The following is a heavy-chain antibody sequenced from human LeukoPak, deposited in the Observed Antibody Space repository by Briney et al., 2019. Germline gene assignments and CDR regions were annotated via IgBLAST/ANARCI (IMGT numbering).Heavy chain of an antibody. J-gene: IGHJ4*02. D-gene: IGHD6-19*01. Sequence: PGRSLRLSCAASGFTLSSYGMHWVRRAPGKGLEWVAIISYDGSNKYYADSVKGRFTISRDNSKNTLYLQMNSLRAEDTAVYYCAKDHYSSGWYFDYWGQGTLVTVSS. CDR3: AKDHYSSGWYFDY. V-gene: IGHV3-30*18. CDR2: ISYDGSNK. CDR1: GFTLSSYG.